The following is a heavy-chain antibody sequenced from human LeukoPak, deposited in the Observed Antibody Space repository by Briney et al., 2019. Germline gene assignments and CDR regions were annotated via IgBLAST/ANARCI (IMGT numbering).Heavy chain of an antibody. V-gene: IGHV4-4*07. J-gene: IGHJ5*02. CDR1: GGSISSYY. CDR3: ARENVMVRGVSNWFDP. D-gene: IGHD3-10*01. CDR2: IYTSGST. Sequence: SETLSLTCTVSGGSISSYYWSWIRQPAGKGLEWIGRIYTSGSTNYNPSLKSRVTMSVDTSKNQFSLKLSSVTAADTAVYYCARENVMVRGVSNWFDPWGQGTLVTVSS.